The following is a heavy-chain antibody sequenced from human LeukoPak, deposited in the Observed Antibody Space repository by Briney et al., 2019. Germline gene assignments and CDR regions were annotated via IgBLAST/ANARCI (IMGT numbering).Heavy chain of an antibody. V-gene: IGHV1-2*02. Sequence: GASVKVSCKASGYTFTGYYMHWVRQAPGQGLEWMGWINPNSGGTNYAQKFQGRATMTRDTSISTAYMELSRLRSDDTAVYYCARVGCSSTSCSSWFDPWGQGTLVTVSS. CDR1: GYTFTGYY. J-gene: IGHJ5*02. CDR2: INPNSGGT. CDR3: ARVGCSSTSCSSWFDP. D-gene: IGHD2-2*01.